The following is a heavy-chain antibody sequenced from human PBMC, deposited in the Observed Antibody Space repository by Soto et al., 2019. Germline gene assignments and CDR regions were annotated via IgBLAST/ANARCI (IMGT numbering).Heavy chain of an antibody. Sequence: QITLKASGPTLVKPTQTLTLTCTSSGFSLSTSGVGVGWIRQPQGQALEWLALIYWDDDKRYSPSLKSRLTISKDTSKNQVVLTMTNMDPVDTATYYCARYQNYYGSGRYYYGMDVWGQGTTVTVSS. CDR1: GFSLSTSGVG. D-gene: IGHD3-10*01. CDR2: IYWDDDK. J-gene: IGHJ6*02. V-gene: IGHV2-5*02. CDR3: ARYQNYYGSGRYYYGMDV.